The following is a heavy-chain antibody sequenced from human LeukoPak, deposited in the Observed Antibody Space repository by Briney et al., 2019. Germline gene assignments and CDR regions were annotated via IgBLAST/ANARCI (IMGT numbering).Heavy chain of an antibody. J-gene: IGHJ4*02. V-gene: IGHV4-4*07. CDR3: ARDPPSDI. CDR1: GGXINNYY. CDR2: IYSSGST. Sequence: SETLSLTCTVSGGXINNYYWSWIRQPAGKGLEWIGRIYSSGSTNYNPSLKRRVTMSVDTSKNQFSLELTSVTAADTAVYSSARDPPSDIWGKGTLGNVS.